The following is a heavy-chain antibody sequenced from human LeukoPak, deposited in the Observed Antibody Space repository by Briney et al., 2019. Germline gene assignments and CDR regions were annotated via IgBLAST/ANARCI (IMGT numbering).Heavy chain of an antibody. D-gene: IGHD6-13*01. V-gene: IGHV1-46*01. CDR3: ARTYSSSDEFDY. Sequence: GASLKVSCRASGYTFTSYYMHWVRQAPGQGLEWMGIINPSGGSTTYAQKFQGRVAMTRDTSTSRVYMEVSSLRSEDTAVYYCARTYSSSDEFDYWGQGTLVTVSS. CDR2: INPSGGST. CDR1: GYTFTSYY. J-gene: IGHJ4*02.